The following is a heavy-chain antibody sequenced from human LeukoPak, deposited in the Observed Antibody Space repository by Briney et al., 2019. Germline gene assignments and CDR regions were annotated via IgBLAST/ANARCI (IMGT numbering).Heavy chain of an antibody. CDR2: ISSSSSYI. J-gene: IGHJ3*02. D-gene: IGHD5-12*01. V-gene: IGHV3-21*01. CDR3: ARVKEASAFDI. Sequence: GGSLRLSCAASGFTFSSYSMSWVRQAPGKGLEWVSSISSSSSYIYQADSVKGRFAISRDNAKNSLYLQMNSLRAEDTAVYYCARVKEASAFDIWGQGTMVTVSS. CDR1: GFTFSSYS.